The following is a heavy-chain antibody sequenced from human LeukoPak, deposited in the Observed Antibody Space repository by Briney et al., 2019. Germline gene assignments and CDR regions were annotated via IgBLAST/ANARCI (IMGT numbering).Heavy chain of an antibody. CDR2: ISASGGST. CDR1: GFTFSNYA. Sequence: GGSLRLSCAASGFTFSNYAMSWVRQAPGKGLEWVSHISASGGSTYHAESVKGRFTISRDKSKNTLYLQMNSLRAEDTAIYYCAKDRGWGYCSSTSCYFSGLDVWGQGTLVTVSS. CDR3: AKDRGWGYCSSTSCYFSGLDV. D-gene: IGHD2-2*01. V-gene: IGHV3-23*01. J-gene: IGHJ4*02.